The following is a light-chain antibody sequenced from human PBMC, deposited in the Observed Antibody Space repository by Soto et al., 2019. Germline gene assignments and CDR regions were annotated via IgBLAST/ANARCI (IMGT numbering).Light chain of an antibody. Sequence: EIVLTQSPATLSLSPGERATLSCRASQSISSYLAWYQQKPGQAPRLLIYDASNRATGIPARFSGSGSGTDFTLTISSLEPEDLEVYYCQQRDNWPLSFGGGTKVEIK. CDR1: QSISSY. J-gene: IGKJ4*01. CDR3: QQRDNWPLS. V-gene: IGKV3-11*01. CDR2: DAS.